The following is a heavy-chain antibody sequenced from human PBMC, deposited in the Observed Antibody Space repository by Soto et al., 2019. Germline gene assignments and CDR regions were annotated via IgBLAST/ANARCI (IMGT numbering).Heavy chain of an antibody. CDR2: VYYTGTT. CDR3: ARDTVLTGMFDF. V-gene: IGHV4-59*01. Sequence: SETLSLTCTVSGGSIGSYHWSWVRQPPGKGLEWIASVYYTGTTNYNPSLGSRVTISIDAPENQISLKLTSVTATDTAFYYCARDTVLTGMFDFWGQGTLVTVSS. CDR1: GGSIGSYH. J-gene: IGHJ4*02. D-gene: IGHD4-17*01.